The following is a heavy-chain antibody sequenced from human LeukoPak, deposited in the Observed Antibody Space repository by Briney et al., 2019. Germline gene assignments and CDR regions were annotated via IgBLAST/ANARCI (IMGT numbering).Heavy chain of an antibody. D-gene: IGHD5-18*01. CDR2: ISYDGSNK. J-gene: IGHJ4*02. Sequence: GGSLRLSCVASGFTFSRYGMHWVRQAPGKGLEWVAVISYDGSNKYYADSVKGRFTISRDNSKNTLYLQMNSLRGEDTAVYYCARDLSGVTGYTYGRGIDYWGQGTLVTVSS. CDR1: GFTFSRYG. V-gene: IGHV3-30*03. CDR3: ARDLSGVTGYTYGRGIDY.